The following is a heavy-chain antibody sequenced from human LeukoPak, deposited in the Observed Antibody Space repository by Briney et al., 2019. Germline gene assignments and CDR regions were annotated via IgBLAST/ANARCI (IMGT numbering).Heavy chain of an antibody. J-gene: IGHJ4*02. CDR2: ISSTGAYI. CDR3: AREPTGIIL. V-gene: IGHV3-21*01. CDR1: GFTFSIYS. Sequence: PGGSLRLSCAASGFTFSIYSMNWVRQTPGKGLEWVSSISSTGAYIYYADSVKGRFTISRDNAKYSLHLQMNSLRVEDTAVYYCAREPTGIILWGQGTLVTVSS. D-gene: IGHD5-18*01.